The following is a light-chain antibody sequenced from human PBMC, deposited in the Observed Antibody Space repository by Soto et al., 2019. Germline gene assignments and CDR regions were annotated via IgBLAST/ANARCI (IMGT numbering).Light chain of an antibody. Sequence: EIVLTQSPGTLSLSPGERATLSCRASERLSSVYLAWYQQRPGQPPRLLIYDASNRATGIPARFSGSGSGTDFTLTISSLEPEDFAVYYCQQRSNWPRTFGQGTRLEIK. CDR3: QQRSNWPRT. CDR1: ERLSSVY. V-gene: IGKV3-11*01. J-gene: IGKJ5*01. CDR2: DAS.